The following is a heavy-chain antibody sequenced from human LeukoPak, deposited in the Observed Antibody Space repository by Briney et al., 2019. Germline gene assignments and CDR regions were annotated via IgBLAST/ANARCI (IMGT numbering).Heavy chain of an antibody. Sequence: ASVKVSCKASGYTFTSYDINWVREATGQGLGWMGWMKPNRGNTGYAQKYQGRGTMTRNTSISTANMELSSLRSEDTAVNYCARGFTMVRGVIRATTRGQNWFAPWGQGTLVTVSS. CDR2: MKPNRGNT. J-gene: IGHJ5*02. CDR1: GYTFTSYD. D-gene: IGHD3-10*01. CDR3: ARGFTMVRGVIRATTRGQNWFAP. V-gene: IGHV1-8*01.